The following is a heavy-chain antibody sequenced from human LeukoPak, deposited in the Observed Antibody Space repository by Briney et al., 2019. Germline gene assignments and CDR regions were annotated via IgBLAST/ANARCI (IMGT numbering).Heavy chain of an antibody. CDR2: ISGSGGST. D-gene: IGHD1-26*01. J-gene: IGHJ4*02. Sequence: GGSLRLFCAASGFTFSSYAMSWVRQAPGKGLEWVSAISGSGGSTYYADSVKGRFTISRDNSKNTLYLQMNSLRAEDTAVYYCARERGGSGSYLPDYWGQGTLVTVSS. V-gene: IGHV3-23*01. CDR1: GFTFSSYA. CDR3: ARERGGSGSYLPDY.